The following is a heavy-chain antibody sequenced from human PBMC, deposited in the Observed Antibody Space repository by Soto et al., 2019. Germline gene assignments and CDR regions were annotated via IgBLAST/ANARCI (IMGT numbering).Heavy chain of an antibody. J-gene: IGHJ4*02. CDR1: GGSISSYY. CDR2: IYYSGST. CDR3: ARDFTGSYLGLDY. V-gene: IGHV4-59*12. Sequence: LSLTCTVSGGSISSYYWSWIRQPPGKGLEWIGYIYYSGSTNYNPSLKSRVTISVDTSKNQFSLKLSSVTAADTAVYYCARDFTGSYLGLDYWGQGTLVTVSS. D-gene: IGHD1-26*01.